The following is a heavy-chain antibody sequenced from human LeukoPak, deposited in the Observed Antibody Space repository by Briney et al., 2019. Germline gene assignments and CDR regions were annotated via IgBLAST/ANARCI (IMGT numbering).Heavy chain of an antibody. V-gene: IGHV5-51*01. CDR1: GYSFTSYW. Sequence: GESLKISCKGSGYSFTSYWIGWVRQMPGKGLEWMGIIYPGDSDTRYSPSFRGQVTISADKSISTAYLQWSSLKASDTAMYYCASRGSSSWYYFDYWGQGTLVTVSS. J-gene: IGHJ4*02. CDR3: ASRGSSSWYYFDY. D-gene: IGHD6-13*01. CDR2: IYPGDSDT.